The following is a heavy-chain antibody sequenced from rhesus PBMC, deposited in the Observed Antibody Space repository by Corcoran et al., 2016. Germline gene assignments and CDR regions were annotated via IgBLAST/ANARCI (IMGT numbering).Heavy chain of an antibody. J-gene: IGHJ6*01. Sequence: QLQPQESGPGLVKPSETLSLTCAVSGGSISSNYWSWIRQPPGKGLERIGRNSGSGGSTDYNPSLKSRVTISTDTSKNQFSLKLSSVTAADTAIYYCAATYNWNYYDGLDSWGQGVVVTVSS. CDR1: GGSISSNY. CDR3: AATYNWNYYDGLDS. V-gene: IGHV4-173*01. CDR2: NSGSGGST. D-gene: IGHD1-26*01.